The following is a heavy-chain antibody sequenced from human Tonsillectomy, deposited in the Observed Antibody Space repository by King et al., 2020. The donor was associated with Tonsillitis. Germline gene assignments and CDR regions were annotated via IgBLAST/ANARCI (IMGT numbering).Heavy chain of an antibody. CDR1: GFTFSDYY. Sequence: VQLVESGGGLGKPGGSLRLSCAASGFTFSDYYMSWIRQAPGKGLEWISFINPGGANTEYVDSVRGRFTISRDNAKKSMFLQMNSLRAEDTGVYYCGREYWGAFDIWGQGTMVTVSS. V-gene: IGHV3-11*06. J-gene: IGHJ3*02. CDR3: GREYWGAFDI. D-gene: IGHD2-8*02. CDR2: INPGGANT.